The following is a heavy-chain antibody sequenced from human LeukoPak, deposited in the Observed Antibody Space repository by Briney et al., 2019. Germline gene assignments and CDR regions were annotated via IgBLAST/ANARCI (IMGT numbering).Heavy chain of an antibody. V-gene: IGHV3-23*01. CDR3: AKSGYDSSPYFDY. Sequence: GGSLRLSCAASGFTSSNYAMHWVRQAPGKGLEWVSAISGSGGSTYYADSVKGRFTISRDNSKNTLYLQMNSLRAEDTAVYYCAKSGYDSSPYFDYWGQGTLVTVSS. CDR1: GFTSSNYA. CDR2: ISGSGGST. J-gene: IGHJ4*02. D-gene: IGHD5-12*01.